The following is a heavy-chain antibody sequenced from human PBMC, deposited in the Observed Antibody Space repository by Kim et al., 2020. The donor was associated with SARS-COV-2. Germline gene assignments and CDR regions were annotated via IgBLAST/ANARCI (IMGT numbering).Heavy chain of an antibody. CDR2: IYYSGST. CDR3: ARDGGSGATY. V-gene: IGHV4-59*01. Sequence: SETLSLTCTVSGGSISSYYWSWIRQPPGKGLEWIGYIYYSGSTNYNPSLKSRVTISVDTSKNQFSLKLSSVTAADTAVYYCARDGGSGATYWGQGTLVTVSS. CDR1: GGSISSYY. J-gene: IGHJ4*02. D-gene: IGHD3-10*01.